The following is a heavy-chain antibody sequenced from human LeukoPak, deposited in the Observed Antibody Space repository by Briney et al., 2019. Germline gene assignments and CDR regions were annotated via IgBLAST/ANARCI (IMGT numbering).Heavy chain of an antibody. CDR3: TRDFDP. J-gene: IGHJ5*02. V-gene: IGHV3-7*01. Sequence: WVRQAPGKGLEWVGNIKQDGSEKYYVDSVKGRFTISRDNAKNSLYLDMNSLRVEDTAIYYCTRDFDPWGQGTLXTXXS. CDR2: IKQDGSEK.